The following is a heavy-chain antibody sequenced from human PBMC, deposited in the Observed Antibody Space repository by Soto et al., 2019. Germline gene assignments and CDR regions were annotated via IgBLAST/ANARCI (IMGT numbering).Heavy chain of an antibody. V-gene: IGHV3-48*01. CDR3: ARRGLFESGGIDY. CDR2: ISSSTTII. J-gene: IGHJ4*02. D-gene: IGHD3-10*01. CDR1: GFTFTSYS. Sequence: EVQLVESGGGLVQPGGSLRLSCAASGFTFTSYSMNWVRQAPGKGLEWVSYISSSTTIIYYADSVKGRFTISRDNGRNSLYLQINSLRAEDTAVYYCARRGLFESGGIDYWGQGTLVTVSS.